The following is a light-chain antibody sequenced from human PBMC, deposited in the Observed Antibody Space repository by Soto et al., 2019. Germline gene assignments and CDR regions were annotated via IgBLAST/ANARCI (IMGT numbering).Light chain of an antibody. J-gene: IGLJ1*01. Sequence: QSVLTPPASVSGSPGQSITISCTGTSSDVGGYNYVSWYQLHPGKAPKLMVYEVSNRPSGVSNRFSGSKSGNTASLTISGLQAEYEADYYCSSYASSTAYVFGTGTKVTVL. CDR3: SSYASSTAYV. V-gene: IGLV2-14*01. CDR2: EVS. CDR1: SSDVGGYNY.